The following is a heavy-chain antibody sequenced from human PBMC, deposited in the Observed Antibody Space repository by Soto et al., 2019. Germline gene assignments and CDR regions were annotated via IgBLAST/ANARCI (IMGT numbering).Heavy chain of an antibody. V-gene: IGHV4-39*01. J-gene: IGHJ4*02. Sequence: SETLSLTSAVSGGSISSSSYYWDWIRQPPGKGLEWIGTIYYTGTSNYNPSLKSRVTISVDTSKNQFSLNLSSVTAADTAVYYCTRHAIGVVVPAAIRNWGQGSLVTVSS. CDR1: GGSISSSSYY. CDR3: TRHAIGVVVPAAIRN. D-gene: IGHD2-15*01. CDR2: IYYTGTS.